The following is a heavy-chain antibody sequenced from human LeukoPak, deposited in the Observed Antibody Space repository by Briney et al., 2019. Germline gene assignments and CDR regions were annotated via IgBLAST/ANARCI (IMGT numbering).Heavy chain of an antibody. J-gene: IGHJ4*02. V-gene: IGHV4-59*01. CDR3: ARDDNVFDY. D-gene: IGHD2-8*01. Sequence: PSETLSLTCTVSGGSISSYYWSWIRQPPGKGLEWIGYIYYSGSSKYNPSLKSRVTISVDTSKNQFSLKLSSVTAADTAVYYCARDDNVFDYWGQGTLVIVSS. CDR1: GGSISSYY. CDR2: IYYSGSS.